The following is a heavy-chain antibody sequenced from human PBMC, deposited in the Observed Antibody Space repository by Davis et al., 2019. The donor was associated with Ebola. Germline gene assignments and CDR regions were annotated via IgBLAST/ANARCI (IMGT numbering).Heavy chain of an antibody. CDR2: ISGSASST. J-gene: IGHJ4*02. D-gene: IGHD5-24*01. Sequence: GESLKISCAASGFTFSSYALSWVRQAPGKGLEWVSAISGSASSTYYADSVKGRFTISRDNSKNTLYLHMNSLRAEDTAVYYCARSDPEMSTRWGYDSWGQGTLVTVSS. CDR1: GFTFSSYA. CDR3: ARSDPEMSTRWGYDS. V-gene: IGHV3-23*01.